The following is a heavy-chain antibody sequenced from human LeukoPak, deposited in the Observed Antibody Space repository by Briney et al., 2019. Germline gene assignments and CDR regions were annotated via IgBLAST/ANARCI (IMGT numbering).Heavy chain of an antibody. Sequence: GGSLRLSCAASGFTFSGFEMNWVRQAPGKGLEWVSYISSSGSTRYYADSVEGRFTVSRDNAKNSLYLQMNGLRAEDTAVYYCARDPVNCGGDCYQAWGQGTLVTVFS. CDR1: GFTFSGFE. CDR2: ISSSGSTR. D-gene: IGHD2-21*02. J-gene: IGHJ5*02. V-gene: IGHV3-48*03. CDR3: ARDPVNCGGDCYQA.